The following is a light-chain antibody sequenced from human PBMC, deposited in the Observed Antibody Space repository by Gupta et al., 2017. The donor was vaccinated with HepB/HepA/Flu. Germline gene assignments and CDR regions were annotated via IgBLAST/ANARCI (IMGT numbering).Light chain of an antibody. J-gene: IGLJ2*01. CDR2: DVY. V-gene: IGLV2-14*01. Sequence: QSALIQPASVSGSPGQSITLSCTGTTSDVGGYNHVCWYQQYSGKAPKLIIYDVYYRPSGISNRFSGSKSGNTASLTISGLQSEDEANYYCSSYTTTSAVEVFGGGTKWTVL. CDR3: SSYTTTSAVEV. CDR1: TSDVGGYNH.